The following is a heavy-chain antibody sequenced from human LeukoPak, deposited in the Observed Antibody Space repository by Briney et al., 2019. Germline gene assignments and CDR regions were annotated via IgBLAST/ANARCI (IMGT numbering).Heavy chain of an antibody. D-gene: IGHD3-3*01. CDR2: ISNSGST. J-gene: IGHJ5*02. CDR3: ARIVWSGTNWFDP. CDR1: GGSSSSYY. Sequence: SETLSLTCTVSGGSSSSYYWSWIRQPPGKGLEWIGYISNSGSTFYNPSLKSRVTISVDTSKNQPSMKLSSVTAADTAVYYCARIVWSGTNWFDPWGQGALVTVSS. V-gene: IGHV4-59*01.